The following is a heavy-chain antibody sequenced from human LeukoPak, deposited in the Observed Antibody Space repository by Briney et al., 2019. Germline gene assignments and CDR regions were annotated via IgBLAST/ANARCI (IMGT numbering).Heavy chain of an antibody. J-gene: IGHJ4*02. Sequence: SETLSLTCTVSGGSISSYYWSRIRQLAGKGLEWIGRIYTSGSTNYNPSLKSRVTMSVDTSKNQFSLKLSSVTAADTAVYYCASSNPVYYYDSSGYHLRYWGQGTLVTVSS. V-gene: IGHV4-4*07. CDR3: ASSNPVYYYDSSGYHLRY. CDR1: GGSISSYY. CDR2: IYTSGST. D-gene: IGHD3-22*01.